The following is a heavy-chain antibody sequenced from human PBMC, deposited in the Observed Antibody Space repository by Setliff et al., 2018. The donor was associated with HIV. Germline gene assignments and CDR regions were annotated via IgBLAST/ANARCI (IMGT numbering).Heavy chain of an antibody. J-gene: IGHJ5*02. D-gene: IGHD3-16*01. V-gene: IGHV4-38-2*02. CDR1: GYFINIGHY. Sequence: SETLSLTCRVSGYFINIGHYCGWIRQSPGKGLEWIGFILNREITNYNPSLQSRVSISMDTSKNQFSLKLHSVTAADTAIYHCATGGASSHWLGPWGQGTLVTVSS. CDR2: ILNREIT. CDR3: ATGGASSHWLGP.